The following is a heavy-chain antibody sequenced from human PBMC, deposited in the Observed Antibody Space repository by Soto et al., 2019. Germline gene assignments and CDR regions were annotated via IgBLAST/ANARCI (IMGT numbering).Heavy chain of an antibody. CDR3: ARVRVRYLEWLGSEG. J-gene: IGHJ4*02. V-gene: IGHV1-69*12. CDR1: GDTFSSYA. Sequence: QVQLVQSGAEVKKPGSSVKVSCKASGDTFSSYAISWVRQAPGQGLEWMGGIIPIFGTANYAQKFQGRVTITADASTSTAYMELSSLRSEDTAVYYCARVRVRYLEWLGSEGWGQETLVTVSS. CDR2: IIPIFGTA. D-gene: IGHD3-3*01.